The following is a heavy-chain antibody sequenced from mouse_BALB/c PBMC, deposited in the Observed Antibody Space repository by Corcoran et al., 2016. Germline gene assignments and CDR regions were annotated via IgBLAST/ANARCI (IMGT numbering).Heavy chain of an antibody. J-gene: IGHJ4*01. CDR1: GYSITSGYY. Sequence: DVQLQESGPGLVKPSQSLSLTCSVTGYSITSGYYWNWIRQFPGNKLEWMGYIGYDGSNNYNPSLKNRISITRDTSKNQFFLKLNSVTTEDTATYYCARGANWDAMDYWGQGTSVTVSS. D-gene: IGHD4-1*01. CDR2: IGYDGSN. V-gene: IGHV3-6*02. CDR3: ARGANWDAMDY.